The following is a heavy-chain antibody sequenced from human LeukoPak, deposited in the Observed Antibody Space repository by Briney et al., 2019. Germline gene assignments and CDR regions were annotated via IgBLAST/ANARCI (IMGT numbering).Heavy chain of an antibody. CDR3: AREGAHYYGSGSYTYCFDY. CDR2: INSDGSST. Sequence: GGSLRLSCAASGFTFSSYWMHWVRQAPGKGLVWVSRINSDGSSTSYADSVKGRFTISRDNAKNTLYLQMNSLRAEDTAVYYCAREGAHYYGSGSYTYCFDYWGQGTLVTVSS. CDR1: GFTFSSYW. V-gene: IGHV3-74*01. J-gene: IGHJ4*02. D-gene: IGHD3-10*01.